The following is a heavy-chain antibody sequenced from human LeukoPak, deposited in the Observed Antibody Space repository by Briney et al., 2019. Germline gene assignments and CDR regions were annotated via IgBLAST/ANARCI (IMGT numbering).Heavy chain of an antibody. CDR2: IYYSGST. Sequence: SETLSLTCTVSGGSISSYYWSWIRQPPGKGLEWIGYIYYSGSTNYNPSLKSRVTISVDTSKNQFSLKLSSVTAADTAVYYCARVYCSSTSCYQSSPFDYWGQGTLVTVSS. V-gene: IGHV4-59*01. CDR1: GGSISSYY. J-gene: IGHJ4*02. D-gene: IGHD2-2*01. CDR3: ARVYCSSTSCYQSSPFDY.